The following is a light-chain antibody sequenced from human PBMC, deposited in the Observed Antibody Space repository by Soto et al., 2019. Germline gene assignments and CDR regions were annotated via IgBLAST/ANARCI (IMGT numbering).Light chain of an antibody. V-gene: IGKV1-33*01. CDR3: QQYDNLPLS. CDR2: DAS. Sequence: DIQMTQSPSSLSASVGDRVTITCQASQDISNYLNWYQQKPGKAPKLLIYDASNLETGVPSRFSGSGYGTDFTFTISSLQPDDIATYYCQQYDNLPLSFGGGTKVAIK. CDR1: QDISNY. J-gene: IGKJ4*01.